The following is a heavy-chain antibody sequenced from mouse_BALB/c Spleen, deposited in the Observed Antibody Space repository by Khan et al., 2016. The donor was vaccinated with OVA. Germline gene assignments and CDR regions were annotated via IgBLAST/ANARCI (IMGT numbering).Heavy chain of an antibody. CDR2: INPSTGYT. Sequence: QVQLLQSGAELAKPGASVKMSCKASGYTFTSYWMHWVKQRPGQGLEWIGYINPSTGYTEYNQKFKDKATLTADKSSSTAYMQLSSLTSKDSAVYYCANHGSSYAWLTYWGQGTLVTVSA. CDR1: GYTFTSYW. J-gene: IGHJ3*01. CDR3: ANHGSSYAWLTY. D-gene: IGHD1-1*01. V-gene: IGHV1-7*01.